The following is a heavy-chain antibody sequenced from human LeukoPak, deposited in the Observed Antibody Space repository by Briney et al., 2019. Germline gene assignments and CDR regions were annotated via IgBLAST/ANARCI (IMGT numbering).Heavy chain of an antibody. V-gene: IGHV1-18*01. Sequence: GASVKVSCKASGYTFTSYGINWVRQAPGQGPEWMGWISAYNGNTKYAQNLQGRVTMTTDTSTSTAYMELSSLRSEDTAVYYCARALVTMIVHMDVWGKGTTVTISS. CDR1: GYTFTSYG. CDR2: ISAYNGNT. D-gene: IGHD3-22*01. CDR3: ARALVTMIVHMDV. J-gene: IGHJ6*03.